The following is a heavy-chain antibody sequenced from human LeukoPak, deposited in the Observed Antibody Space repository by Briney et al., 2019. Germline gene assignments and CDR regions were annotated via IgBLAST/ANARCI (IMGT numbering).Heavy chain of an antibody. J-gene: IGHJ3*02. CDR1: GGTFSSYA. Sequence: GSSVKVSCKASGGTFSSYAISWVRQAPGQGLEWMGGIIPIFGTANYAQKFQGRVTITADESTSTAYVELSSLRSEDTAVYYCASPWADCGGDCYSFWNDAFDIWGQGTMVTVSS. CDR3: ASPWADCGGDCYSFWNDAFDI. V-gene: IGHV1-69*01. D-gene: IGHD2-21*02. CDR2: IIPIFGTA.